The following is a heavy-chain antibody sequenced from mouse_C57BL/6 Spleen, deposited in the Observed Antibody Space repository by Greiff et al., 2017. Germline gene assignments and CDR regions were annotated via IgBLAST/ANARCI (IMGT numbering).Heavy chain of an antibody. Sequence: QVQLKESGAELVRPGTSVKVSCKASGYAFTNYLIEWVKQRPGQGLEWIGVINPGSGGTNYNEKFKGKATLTADKSSSTAYMQLSSLTSEDSAVYFCARGGTMVTESGFAYWGQGTLVTVSA. V-gene: IGHV1-54*01. J-gene: IGHJ3*01. CDR3: ARGGTMVTESGFAY. CDR2: INPGSGGT. CDR1: GYAFTNYL. D-gene: IGHD2-2*01.